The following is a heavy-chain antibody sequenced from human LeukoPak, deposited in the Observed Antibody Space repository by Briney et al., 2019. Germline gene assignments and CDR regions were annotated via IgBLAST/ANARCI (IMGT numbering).Heavy chain of an antibody. D-gene: IGHD3-22*01. CDR2: ISHRGNSL. CDR3: ARGPDTSGYYSNYWYFTL. CDR1: GFTFRDFH. V-gene: IGHV3-11*01. J-gene: IGHJ2*01. Sequence: GGSLRLSCAASGFTFRDFHVSWIRQAPGKGLEGGSYISHRGNSLYYADPVKGRFTISRDNAKSSLYLQMNSLRAEDTAVYYCARGPDTSGYYSNYWYFTLWGRGTLVTVSS.